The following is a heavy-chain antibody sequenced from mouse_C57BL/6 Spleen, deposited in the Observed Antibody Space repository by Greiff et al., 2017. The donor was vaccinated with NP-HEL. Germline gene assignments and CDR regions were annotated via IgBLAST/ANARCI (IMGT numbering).Heavy chain of an antibody. J-gene: IGHJ3*01. CDR3: ARSNYDPFAY. Sequence: EVKLLESGPGMVKPSQSLSLTCTVTGYSITSGYDWHWIRHFPGNKLEWMGYISYSGSTNYNPSLKSRISITHDTSKNHFFLKLNSVTTEDTATYYCARSNYDPFAYWGQGTLVTVSA. V-gene: IGHV3-1*01. D-gene: IGHD2-5*01. CDR1: GYSITSGYD. CDR2: ISYSGST.